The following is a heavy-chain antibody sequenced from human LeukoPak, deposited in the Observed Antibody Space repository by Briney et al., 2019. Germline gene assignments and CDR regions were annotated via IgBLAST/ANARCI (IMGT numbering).Heavy chain of an antibody. V-gene: IGHV3-23*01. Sequence: GGSLRLSCAAPGFTFSTYAMTWVRQAPGKGLEWVSAISASGDSTHYADSVKGRFTISRDNSKNTLYLQMKSLRAEDTALYYCAKGSGTTYRYNWFDPWGQGALVTVSS. J-gene: IGHJ5*02. CDR2: ISASGDST. CDR3: AKGSGTTYRYNWFDP. CDR1: GFTFSTYA. D-gene: IGHD1-26*01.